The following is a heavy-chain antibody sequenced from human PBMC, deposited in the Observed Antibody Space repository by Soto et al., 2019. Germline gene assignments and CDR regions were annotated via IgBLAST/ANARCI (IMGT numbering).Heavy chain of an antibody. D-gene: IGHD2-21*01. Sequence: GGSLRLSCVASGFTFSDYYMSWIRQAPGKGLEWVSYISSSGSTIYYADSVKGRFTISRDNAKNSLYLQMNSLRAEDTAVYYCARGLSNYYYYGMDVWGQGTTVTVSS. CDR3: ARGLSNYYYYGMDV. J-gene: IGHJ6*02. CDR2: ISSSGSTI. CDR1: GFTFSDYY. V-gene: IGHV3-11*01.